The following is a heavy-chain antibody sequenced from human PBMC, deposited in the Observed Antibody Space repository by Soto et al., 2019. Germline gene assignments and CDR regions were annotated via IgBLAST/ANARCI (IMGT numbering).Heavy chain of an antibody. J-gene: IGHJ4*02. CDR2: ISSDGGTT. Sequence: LRLSCSASGFTFSNYAMHWVRQAPGKGLEYVSSISSDGGTTYYADSVKGRFAISRDNSKNTLYLQMSSLRAEDTAVYYCVKDRWVDYWGQGTLVTVSS. D-gene: IGHD1-26*01. CDR3: VKDRWVDY. V-gene: IGHV3-64D*06. CDR1: GFTFSNYA.